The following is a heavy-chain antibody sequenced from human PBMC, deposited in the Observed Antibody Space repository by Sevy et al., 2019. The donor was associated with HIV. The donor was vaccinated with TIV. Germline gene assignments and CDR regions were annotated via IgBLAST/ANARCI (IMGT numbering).Heavy chain of an antibody. CDR1: GFTVNSNY. D-gene: IGHD5-18*01. CDR2: IHSDDTT. V-gene: IGHV3-66*01. J-gene: IGHJ4*02. CDR3: ARGKTGYGYALNY. Sequence: GGSLRLSCAASGFTVNSNYMTWVRQAPGKGLEGVSVIHSDDTTYHADSVKDRFTISRDSSKNTLYLHMSSLRAEDTAVYYCARGKTGYGYALNYWGQGTLVTVSS.